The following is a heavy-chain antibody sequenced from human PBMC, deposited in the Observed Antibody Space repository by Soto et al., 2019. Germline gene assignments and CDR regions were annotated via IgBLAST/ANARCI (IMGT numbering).Heavy chain of an antibody. D-gene: IGHD3-3*01. CDR3: AKTLYDFWSGYQKWFDP. V-gene: IGHV3-23*01. J-gene: IGHJ5*02. CDR2: ISGSGGST. Sequence: GGSLRLSCAASGFTFSSYAMTWVRQAPWKGLEWVSGISGSGGSTYYADSVKGRFTISRDNSKNTLSLQMNSLRAEDTAVYYCAKTLYDFWSGYQKWFDPWGQGTLVTVSS. CDR1: GFTFSSYA.